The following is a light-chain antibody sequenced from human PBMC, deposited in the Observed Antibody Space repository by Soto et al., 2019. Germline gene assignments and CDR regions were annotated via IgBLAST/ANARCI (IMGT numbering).Light chain of an antibody. Sequence: QSVLTQPPSVSAAPGQTVTISCSGSSSNIGNNYVSWYQQLPGTAPKLLIYENNKRPSGIPDRFSGSKSGKSATLVITGLQTGDEADYYCGTWDSSLSALFGGGTKLTVL. CDR3: GTWDSSLSAL. CDR2: ENN. CDR1: SSNIGNNY. J-gene: IGLJ2*01. V-gene: IGLV1-51*02.